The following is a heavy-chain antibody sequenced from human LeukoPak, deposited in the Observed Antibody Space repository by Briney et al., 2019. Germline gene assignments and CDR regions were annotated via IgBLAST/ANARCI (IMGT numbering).Heavy chain of an antibody. V-gene: IGHV1-69*05. CDR3: ARGHDYGGNDHNWFDP. CDR1: GGTFSRYA. J-gene: IGHJ5*02. D-gene: IGHD4-23*01. CDR2: IMPIFGTA. Sequence: SVKVSCKASGGTFSRYAIRWVRQAPGPGLEWMGRIMPIFGTANYAQKFQGRVTITTDESTSTAYMGRGSLRSEDAAVYYCARGHDYGGNDHNWFDPWGQGTMVTVSS.